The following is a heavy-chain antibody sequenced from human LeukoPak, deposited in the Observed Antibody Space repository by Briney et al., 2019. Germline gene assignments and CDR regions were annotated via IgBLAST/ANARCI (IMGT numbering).Heavy chain of an antibody. D-gene: IGHD2-8*01. J-gene: IGHJ4*02. Sequence: ASVKVSCKASGYTFTSYGISWVRQAPGQGLEWMGWMNPKSGNSGYVQKFQGRVTMTRDTSISTAYMELSSLTSEDTAVYYCARVYGPIDYWGQGTLVTVSS. CDR2: MNPKSGNS. V-gene: IGHV1-8*02. CDR1: GYTFTSYG. CDR3: ARVYGPIDY.